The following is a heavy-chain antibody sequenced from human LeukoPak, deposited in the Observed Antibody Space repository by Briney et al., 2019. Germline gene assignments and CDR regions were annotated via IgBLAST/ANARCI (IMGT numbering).Heavy chain of an antibody. CDR3: ARYYRGYTCFDY. D-gene: IGHD5-12*01. CDR2: IYPSDGST. V-gene: IGHV1-46*03. CDR1: GYTFSNYY. J-gene: IGHJ4*02. Sequence: ASVKVSCKASGYTFSNYYIHWLRQAPGQGLEWMSIIYPSDGSTSYAERFQDRITVTRETSTNTLYMELSSLRSEDTAVYYCARYYRGYTCFDYWGQGTLVTVSS.